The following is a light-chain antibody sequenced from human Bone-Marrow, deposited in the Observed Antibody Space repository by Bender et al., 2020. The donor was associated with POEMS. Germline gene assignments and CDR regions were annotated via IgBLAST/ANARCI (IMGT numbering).Light chain of an antibody. V-gene: IGLV2-8*01. CDR1: SRDVGGYNY. Sequence: QSALTQPPSASGPRGQSVTISCTGTSRDVGGYNYVSWYQHHPGKAPKLIIYEVNKRPSGVPDRFSGSKSDNTASLTVSGLQAEDEADYFCSSYAGSSKVAFGGGTKLTVL. CDR2: EVN. CDR3: SSYAGSSKVA. J-gene: IGLJ3*02.